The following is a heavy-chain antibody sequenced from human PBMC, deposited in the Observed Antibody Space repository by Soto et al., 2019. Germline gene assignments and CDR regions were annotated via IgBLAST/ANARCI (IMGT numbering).Heavy chain of an antibody. J-gene: IGHJ6*03. CDR2: IYYGGST. Sequence: SETLSFTCTVSGGSISSYYWSWIRQPPGKGLEWIGYIYYGGSTNYNPSLKSRVTISVDTSKNQFSLKLSSVTAADTAVYYCARVIEYCSGGSCLYYMDVWGKGTTVTVSS. D-gene: IGHD2-15*01. CDR1: GGSISSYY. CDR3: ARVIEYCSGGSCLYYMDV. V-gene: IGHV4-59*01.